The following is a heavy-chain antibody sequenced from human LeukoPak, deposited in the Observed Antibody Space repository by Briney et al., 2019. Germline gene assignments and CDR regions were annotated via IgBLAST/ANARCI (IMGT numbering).Heavy chain of an antibody. D-gene: IGHD2-2*01. V-gene: IGHV4-34*01. CDR1: GGSFSGYY. CDR2: INHSGST. Sequence: SETLSLTCAVYGGSFSGYYWGWIRQPPGKGLEWIGEINHSGSTNYNPSLKSRVTISVDTSKNQFSLKLSSVTAADTAVYYCARSVIVVVPAAIPDYFDYWGQGTLVTVSS. CDR3: ARSVIVVVPAAIPDYFDY. J-gene: IGHJ4*02.